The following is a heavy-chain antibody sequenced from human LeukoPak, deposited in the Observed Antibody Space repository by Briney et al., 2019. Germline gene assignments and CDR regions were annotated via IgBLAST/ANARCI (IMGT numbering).Heavy chain of an antibody. V-gene: IGHV1-18*01. Sequence: ASVKVSCKASGYTFTSYGISWVRQAPGQGLEWMGWISTYNGHTDYAQNLQGRVTMTTDTSTGTAYMELRSLRSDDTAVYYCARGSYCDYWGQGTLVTVSS. J-gene: IGHJ4*02. CDR1: GYTFTSYG. CDR2: ISTYNGHT. CDR3: ARGSYCDY. D-gene: IGHD3-10*01.